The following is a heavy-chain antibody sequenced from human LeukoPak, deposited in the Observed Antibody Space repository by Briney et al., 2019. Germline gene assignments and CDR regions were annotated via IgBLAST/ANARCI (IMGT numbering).Heavy chain of an antibody. Sequence: GRTLSLSCAASGLTLSSYWMHRVPHVRGKGRVSGTGINPGGRSRTYADSVKGRFTISRDNAKNTLYLQMDSLRAEDTSVYYCARSNQADDYWGQGTMVTVSS. CDR3: ARSNQADDY. D-gene: IGHD1-14*01. J-gene: IGHJ4*01. V-gene: IGHV3-74*03. CDR2: INPGGRSR. CDR1: GLTLSSYW.